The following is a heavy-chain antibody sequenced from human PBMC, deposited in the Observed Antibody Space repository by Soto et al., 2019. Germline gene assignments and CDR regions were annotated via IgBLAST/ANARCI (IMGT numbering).Heavy chain of an antibody. J-gene: IGHJ6*02. CDR3: ARGGYCSSASCYTDYYAMDV. V-gene: IGHV3-72*01. D-gene: IGHD2-2*02. CDR2: TRNKANSYTT. CDR1: GFTFSDHY. Sequence: GGSLRLSCAASGFTFSDHYMDWVRQAPGKGLEWVGRTRNKANSYTTEYAASVKGRFAISRDDSKNSLYLQMNSLKTEDTAVYYCARGGYCSSASCYTDYYAMDVWGQGTTVTVSS.